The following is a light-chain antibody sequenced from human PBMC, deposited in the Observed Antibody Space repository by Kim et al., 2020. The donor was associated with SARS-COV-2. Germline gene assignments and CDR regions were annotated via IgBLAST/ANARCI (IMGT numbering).Light chain of an antibody. J-gene: IGLJ3*02. CDR3: NSRDSSGNHWV. V-gene: IGLV3-19*01. Sequence: AVGKTVRITSQGDSLRSYYASWYQQKPGQAPVLVIYGKNNRPSGIPDRFSGSSSGNTASLTITGAQAEDEADYYCNSRDSSGNHWVFGGGTQLTVL. CDR1: SLRSYY. CDR2: GKN.